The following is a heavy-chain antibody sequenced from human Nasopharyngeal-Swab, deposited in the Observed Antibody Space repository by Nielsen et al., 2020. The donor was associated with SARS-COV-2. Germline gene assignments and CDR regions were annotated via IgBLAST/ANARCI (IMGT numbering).Heavy chain of an antibody. CDR2: LYYSGFT. V-gene: IGHV4-39*01. CDR3: ARRTEYRASYCLGGYFDY. D-gene: IGHD1-26*01. J-gene: IGHJ4*02. Sequence: SETLSLTCSVSGVSISSSNYYWGWIRQPPGKGLEWIAGLYYSGFTYYNPSLKSRVTISVDTSKNQISLKLSSVTAADTAVYYCARRTEYRASYCLGGYFDYWGQGTLVTVSS. CDR1: GVSISSSNYY.